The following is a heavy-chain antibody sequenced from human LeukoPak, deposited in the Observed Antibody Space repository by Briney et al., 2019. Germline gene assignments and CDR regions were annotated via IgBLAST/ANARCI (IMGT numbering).Heavy chain of an antibody. D-gene: IGHD2-15*01. V-gene: IGHV4-59*01. J-gene: IGHJ5*02. CDR1: GGSISGDY. CDR2: IHYSGST. CDR3: AREIGGGLNWWGDWFDP. Sequence: PSETLSLTCTVSGGSISGDYWSWIRQPPGKGLEWIGYIHYSGSTNYSPSLKSRVTISVDTSKNQFSLKLSSVTAADTAVYYCAREIGGGLNWWGDWFDPWGQGTLVTVSS.